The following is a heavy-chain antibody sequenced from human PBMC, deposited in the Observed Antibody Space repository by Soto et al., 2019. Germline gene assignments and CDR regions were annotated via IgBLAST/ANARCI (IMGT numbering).Heavy chain of an antibody. CDR3: AKVRDYYYYYYGMDV. CDR2: ISGSGGST. J-gene: IGHJ6*02. Sequence: PGGSLRLSCAASGFTFSSYAMSWVRQAPGKGLEWVSAISGSGGSTYYADSVKGRFTISRDNSKNTLYLQMNSLRAEDTAVYYCAKVRDYYYYYYGMDVWGQGTTVTVSS. V-gene: IGHV3-23*01. CDR1: GFTFSSYA.